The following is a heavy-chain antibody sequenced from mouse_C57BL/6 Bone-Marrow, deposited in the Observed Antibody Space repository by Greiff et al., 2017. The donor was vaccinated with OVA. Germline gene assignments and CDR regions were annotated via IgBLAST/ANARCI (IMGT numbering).Heavy chain of an antibody. CDR2: IHPNSGST. CDR3: AREGVVASFDY. J-gene: IGHJ2*01. V-gene: IGHV1-64*01. Sequence: VKLQQPGAELVKPGASVKLSCKASGYTFTSYWMHWVKQRPGQGLEWIGMIHPNSGSTNYNEKFKSKATLTVDKSSSTAYMQLSSLTSEDSAVYYCAREGVVASFDYWGQGTTLTVSS. D-gene: IGHD1-1*01. CDR1: GYTFTSYW.